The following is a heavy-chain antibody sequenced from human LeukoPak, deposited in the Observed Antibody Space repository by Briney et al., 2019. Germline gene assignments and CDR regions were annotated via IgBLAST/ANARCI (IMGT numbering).Heavy chain of an antibody. J-gene: IGHJ4*02. CDR3: ARGYCSGGSCYSWFDY. CDR2: IKGDGSST. Sequence: GGSLRLSCAASEFTFSSHWMHWVRQAPGKGLVCVSRIKGDGSSTSYADSVKGRFTISRDNASNKMYLQMNSLRAEDTAVYYCARGYCSGGSCYSWFDYWGQGTLVSVSS. D-gene: IGHD2-15*01. V-gene: IGHV3-74*01. CDR1: EFTFSSHW.